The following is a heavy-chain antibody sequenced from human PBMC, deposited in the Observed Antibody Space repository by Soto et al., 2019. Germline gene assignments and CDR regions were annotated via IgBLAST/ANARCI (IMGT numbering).Heavy chain of an antibody. Sequence: PSETLSLTCTVSGGSISSYYWSWIRQPPGKGLEWIGYIYYSGSTNYNPSLKSRVTISVDTSKNQFSLKLSSVTAADTAVYYCARDGGPADCSGGSCSGPYYMDVWGKGTTVTVSS. J-gene: IGHJ6*03. V-gene: IGHV4-59*01. CDR3: ARDGGPADCSGGSCSGPYYMDV. D-gene: IGHD2-15*01. CDR2: IYYSGST. CDR1: GGSISSYY.